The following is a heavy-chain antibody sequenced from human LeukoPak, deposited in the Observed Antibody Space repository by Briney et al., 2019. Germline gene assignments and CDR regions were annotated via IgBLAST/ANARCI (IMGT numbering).Heavy chain of an antibody. CDR3: AETNTQDWFDP. V-gene: IGHV4-39*07. CDR1: GGSISSSSYY. D-gene: IGHD1-7*01. J-gene: IGHJ5*02. CDR2: IYHDGNT. Sequence: KASETLSLTCSVFGGSISSSSYYWGWLRQSPGKGLEWIASIYHDGNTFYNPSLKSRVAISVDTAKSQVSLRLRSVTAADTAVYYCAETNTQDWFDPWGQGTLVTVSS.